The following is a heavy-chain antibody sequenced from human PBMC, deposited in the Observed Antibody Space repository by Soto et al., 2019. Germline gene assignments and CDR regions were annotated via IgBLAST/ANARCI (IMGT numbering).Heavy chain of an antibody. D-gene: IGHD2-2*01. J-gene: IGHJ6*02. CDR2: ISSSGSTI. Sequence: GGSLRLSCAASGFTFSSYEMNWVRQAPGKGLEWVSYISSSGSTIYYADSVKGRFTISRDNAKNSLYLQMNSLRAEDTDVYYCAIVGTGALGYCSSTSCFYYYYGMDVWGQGTTVTVSS. V-gene: IGHV3-48*03. CDR1: GFTFSSYE. CDR3: AIVGTGALGYCSSTSCFYYYYGMDV.